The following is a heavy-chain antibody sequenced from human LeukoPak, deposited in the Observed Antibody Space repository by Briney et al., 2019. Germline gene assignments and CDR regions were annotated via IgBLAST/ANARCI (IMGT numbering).Heavy chain of an antibody. CDR3: ARDMFLEDAFDI. D-gene: IGHD3-10*02. CDR1: GFTLDDHA. V-gene: IGHV3-20*04. CDR2: INWNGGST. J-gene: IGHJ3*02. Sequence: GGSLRLSCEVSGFTLDDHAINWVRQAPGKGLEWVANINWNGGSTVYGDSVKGRFTISRDNTKNSVFLQMHSLRGDDTALYYCARDMFLEDAFDIWGQGTMVTVSS.